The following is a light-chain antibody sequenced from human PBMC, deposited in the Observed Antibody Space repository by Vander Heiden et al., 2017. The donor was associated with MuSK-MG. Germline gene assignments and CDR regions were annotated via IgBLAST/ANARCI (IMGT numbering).Light chain of an antibody. CDR2: AAS. CDR3: QQDRDLPPLT. V-gene: IGKV1-33*01. CDR1: QDLSNY. Sequence: DIQMTQSPSSVSASVGDRVTITCQASQDLSNYLSWYQQKPGKAPKLLIYAASNLETGVPSRFSGSGSGKDFSLVISSRQSEDIAPYYCQQDRDLPPLTFGGGTKVXI. J-gene: IGKJ4*01.